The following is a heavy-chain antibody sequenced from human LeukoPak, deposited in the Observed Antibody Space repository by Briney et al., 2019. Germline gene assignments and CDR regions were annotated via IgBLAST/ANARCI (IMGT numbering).Heavy chain of an antibody. D-gene: IGHD6-13*01. J-gene: IGHJ4*02. CDR3: ARSRIAAAGPLCY. CDR2: INHSGST. CDR1: GGSFSGYY. V-gene: IGHV4-34*01. Sequence: PSETLSLTCAVYGGSFSGYYWSWIRQPPRKGLEWIGEINHSGSTNYNPSLKSRVTISVDTSKNQFSLKLSSVTAADTAVYYCARSRIAAAGPLCYWGQGTLVIVSS.